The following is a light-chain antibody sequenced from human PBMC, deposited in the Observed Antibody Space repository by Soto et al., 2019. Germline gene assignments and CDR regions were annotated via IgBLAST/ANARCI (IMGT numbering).Light chain of an antibody. V-gene: IGLV1-44*01. J-gene: IGLJ2*01. Sequence: QPVLTQPPSASGTPGQRVTISCSGSSSNIGSNTVNWYQQLPGTAPKLLIYSNNQRPSGVPDRFSGSKSGTSASLAISGLQSEDEDDYYCAAWDDSLNGLVFGGGTKLTVL. CDR2: SNN. CDR3: AAWDDSLNGLV. CDR1: SSNIGSNT.